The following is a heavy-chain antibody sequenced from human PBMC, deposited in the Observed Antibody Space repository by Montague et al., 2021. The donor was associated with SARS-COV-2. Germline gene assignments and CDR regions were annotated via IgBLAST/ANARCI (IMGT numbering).Heavy chain of an antibody. CDR3: ARNTPERITMVQAFDL. CDR1: GGSISSYY. CDR2: IYYSGST. Sequence: SETLSLTCTVSGGSISSYYWSWIRQPPGKGLEWIGYIYYSGSTNYNPSLKGRVTISVDTSKNQFSLKLSSVTAADTAVYYCARNTPERITMVQAFDLRGQGTMVTVSS. J-gene: IGHJ3*01. V-gene: IGHV4-59*08. D-gene: IGHD3-10*01.